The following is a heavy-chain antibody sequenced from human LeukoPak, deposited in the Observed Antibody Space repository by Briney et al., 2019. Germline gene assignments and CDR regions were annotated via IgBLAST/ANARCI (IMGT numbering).Heavy chain of an antibody. CDR3: ATRNYGCPYH. V-gene: IGHV3-7*01. CDR1: GLTFTTYW. D-gene: IGHD3-10*01. CDR2: IKQDGSEE. J-gene: IGHJ4*02. Sequence: LTGGSLRLSCAASGLTFTTYWMMWIRQAPGKGLEWVAKIKQDGSEEYYVDSVRGRFTISRDNTKNSFYLQMNSLRAEDTAIYYCATRNYGCPYHWGQGTLVTVSS.